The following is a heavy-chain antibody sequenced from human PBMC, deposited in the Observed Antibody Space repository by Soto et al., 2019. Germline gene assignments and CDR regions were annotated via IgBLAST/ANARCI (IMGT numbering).Heavy chain of an antibody. D-gene: IGHD3-3*01. V-gene: IGHV3-30*18. CDR3: AKRLQDSGITIFGVPYIRGPLDV. Sequence: QVQLVESGGGVVQPGRSLRLSCAASGFTFSTHGMHWVRQAPGKGLEWVAVIPDDGINKYYADSVKGRFTISRDNSKNTLDLQMNSLRAEDTAVYYCAKRLQDSGITIFGVPYIRGPLDVWVQGTPVTVSS. J-gene: IGHJ6*02. CDR2: IPDDGINK. CDR1: GFTFSTHG.